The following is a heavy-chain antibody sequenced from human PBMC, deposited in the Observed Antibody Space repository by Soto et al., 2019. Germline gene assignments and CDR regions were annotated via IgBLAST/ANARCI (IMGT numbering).Heavy chain of an antibody. J-gene: IGHJ6*02. CDR3: ARHRGLKGGAGDYYYGMDV. CDR1: GGTFSSYA. D-gene: IGHD3-16*01. CDR2: IIPIFGTA. V-gene: IGHV1-69*06. Sequence: QVQLMQSGAEVKKPGSSVKVSCKASGGTFSSYAISWVRQAPGQGLEWMGGIIPIFGTANYAQKFQGRVTITADKSTSTAYMELSSLRSEDTAVYYCARHRGLKGGAGDYYYGMDVWGQGTTVTVSS.